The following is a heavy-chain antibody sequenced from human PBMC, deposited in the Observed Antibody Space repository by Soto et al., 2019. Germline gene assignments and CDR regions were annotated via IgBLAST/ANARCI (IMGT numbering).Heavy chain of an antibody. D-gene: IGHD3-10*01. CDR2: IYYSGST. V-gene: IGHV4-31*03. Sequence: QVQLQESGPGLVKPSQTLSLTCTVSGGSISSGGYYWSWIRQHPGKGLEWIGYIYYSGSTYYNPSLKSRVTVSVHPSKNQFSLKLSSVTAADTAVYYCARAQYGSGSMAFDYWGQGTLVTVSS. CDR1: GGSISSGGYY. J-gene: IGHJ4*02. CDR3: ARAQYGSGSMAFDY.